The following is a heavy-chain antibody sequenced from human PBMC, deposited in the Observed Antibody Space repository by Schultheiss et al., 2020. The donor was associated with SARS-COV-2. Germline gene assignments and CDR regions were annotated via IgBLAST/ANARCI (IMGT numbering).Heavy chain of an antibody. CDR2: IIPILGIA. V-gene: IGHV1-69*04. CDR3: AREQQLVQDYYYYGMDV. Sequence: SVKVSCKASGGTFSSYTISWVRQAPGQGLEWMGRIIPILGIANYAQKFQGRVTITADKSTSTAYMELSSLRSEDTAVYYCAREQQLVQDYYYYGMDVWGQGTTVTVSS. D-gene: IGHD6-13*01. J-gene: IGHJ6*02. CDR1: GGTFSSYT.